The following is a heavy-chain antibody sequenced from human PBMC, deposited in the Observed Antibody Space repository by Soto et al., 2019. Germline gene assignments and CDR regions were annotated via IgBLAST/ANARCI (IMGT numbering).Heavy chain of an antibody. J-gene: IGHJ5*02. D-gene: IGHD2-2*01. CDR3: AKRSPVPNWFDP. CDR2: FDPEDGET. CDR1: GYTLTELS. Sequence: ASVKVSCKVSGYTLTELSMHWVRQAPGKGLEWMGGFDPEDGETIYAQKFQGRVTMTEDTSTDTAYMELSSLRAEDTAVYYCAKRSPVPNWFDPWGQGTLVTVSS. V-gene: IGHV1-24*01.